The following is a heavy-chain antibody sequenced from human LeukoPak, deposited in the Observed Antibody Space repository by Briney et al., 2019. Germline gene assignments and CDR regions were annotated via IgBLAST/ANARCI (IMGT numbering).Heavy chain of an antibody. V-gene: IGHV5-51*01. CDR1: GYSFTSYW. CDR2: IYPGDSDT. Sequence: GESLKISCKGSGYSFTSYWIGWVRQMPGKGLEWMGIIYPGDSDTRYSPSFQGQVTISADKSISTAYLQWSSLKASDTAMYYCARLTMVQGVLDRFDYWGQGTLVTVSS. D-gene: IGHD3-10*01. J-gene: IGHJ4*02. CDR3: ARLTMVQGVLDRFDY.